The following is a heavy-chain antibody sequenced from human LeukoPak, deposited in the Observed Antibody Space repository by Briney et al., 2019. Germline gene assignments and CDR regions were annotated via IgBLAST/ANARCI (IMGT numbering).Heavy chain of an antibody. D-gene: IGHD6-6*01. J-gene: IGHJ4*02. Sequence: SETLSLTCTVSGGSISSYYRSWIRQPPGKGLEWIGYIYTSGSTNYNPSLKSRVTISVDTSKNQFSLKLSSVTAVDTAVYYCASLPGTAARPGGFDYWGQGTLVTVSS. CDR2: IYTSGST. CDR3: ASLPGTAARPGGFDY. V-gene: IGHV4-4*09. CDR1: GGSISSYY.